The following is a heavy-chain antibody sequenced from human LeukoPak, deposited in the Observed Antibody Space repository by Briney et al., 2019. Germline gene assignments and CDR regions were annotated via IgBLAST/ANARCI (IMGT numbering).Heavy chain of an antibody. D-gene: IGHD6-19*01. Sequence: SETLSLTCTVSGGSISSYYWSWIRQPPGKGLEWIGYIYYSGSTNYNPSLKSRVTISVDTSKNQFSLKLSSVTAADTAVYYCARDNGYSSGWFSRGYWTFDIWGQGTMVTVSS. CDR1: GGSISSYY. CDR2: IYYSGST. J-gene: IGHJ3*02. V-gene: IGHV4-59*01. CDR3: ARDNGYSSGWFSRGYWTFDI.